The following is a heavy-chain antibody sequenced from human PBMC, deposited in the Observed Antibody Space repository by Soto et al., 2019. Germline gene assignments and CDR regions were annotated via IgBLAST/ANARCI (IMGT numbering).Heavy chain of an antibody. CDR2: TIPIFGTA. D-gene: IGHD6-13*01. V-gene: IGHV1-69*06. Sequence: QVQLVQSAAEVKKPGSSVKVSCKASGGTFSSYAISWVRQAPGQGLEWMGGTIPIFGTANYAQKFKCRVTITADKATRRACMALCSLGSEHTAVYYCAGRSRFSSWGGGSGGMDVWGQGATVTVSS. J-gene: IGHJ6*02. CDR1: GGTFSSYA. CDR3: AGRSRFSSWGGGSGGMDV.